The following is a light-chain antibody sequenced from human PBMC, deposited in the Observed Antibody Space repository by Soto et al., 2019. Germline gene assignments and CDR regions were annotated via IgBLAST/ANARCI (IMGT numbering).Light chain of an antibody. CDR3: QQRSNWPPWT. Sequence: DIVMTQSPATLSVSPGERATLSCRASLTVSTNLAWYQQKPGQAPRLLIYYASTRATGIPARFSGSGSVKEFTLTISSLQSEDSAVYYCQQRSNWPPWTFGQGTKVEIK. V-gene: IGKV3-15*01. CDR2: YAS. CDR1: LTVSTN. J-gene: IGKJ1*01.